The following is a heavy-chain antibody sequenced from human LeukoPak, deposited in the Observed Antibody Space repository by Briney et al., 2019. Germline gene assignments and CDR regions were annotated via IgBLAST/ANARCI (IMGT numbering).Heavy chain of an antibody. CDR3: ARLARTPRYYYDSSGGFDY. D-gene: IGHD3-22*01. V-gene: IGHV4-34*01. CDR1: GGSFSGYY. J-gene: IGHJ4*02. Sequence: PSETLSLTCAVYGGSFSGYYWSWIRKPPGKGLEWIGEINHSGSTNYNPSLKSRVTISVDTSKNQFSLKLSSVTAADTAVYYCARLARTPRYYYDSSGGFDYWGQGTLVTVSS. CDR2: INHSGST.